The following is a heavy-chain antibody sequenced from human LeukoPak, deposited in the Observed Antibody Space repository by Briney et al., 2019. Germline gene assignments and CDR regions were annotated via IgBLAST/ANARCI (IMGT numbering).Heavy chain of an antibody. CDR1: GFTFGNYA. J-gene: IGHJ4*02. CDR2: LSGSGKTT. V-gene: IGHV3-23*01. D-gene: IGHD5-18*01. Sequence: GGSLRLSFAASGFTFGNYAMNWFRQAPGKGLDGVSGLSGSGKTTYYADSVKGRFAISRDNSENTLYLQMNSLRADDTALYYCAKDSRGYTYGLIDYWGQGTLVTVSS. CDR3: AKDSRGYTYGLIDY.